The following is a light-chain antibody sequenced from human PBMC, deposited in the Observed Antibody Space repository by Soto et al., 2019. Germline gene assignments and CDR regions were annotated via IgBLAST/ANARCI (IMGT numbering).Light chain of an antibody. CDR1: QSFISH. CDR2: DAA. J-gene: IGKJ4*01. Sequence: EIVLTQSPATLSLSPGEGATVSCRASQSFISHLAWYQRKRGQAPRLLIYDAASRATGIPDRFSGGGSGTDFTLTISRLEPEDFAVYYCQQFSSYPLTFGGGTKVDI. V-gene: IGKV3-11*01. CDR3: QQFSSYPLT.